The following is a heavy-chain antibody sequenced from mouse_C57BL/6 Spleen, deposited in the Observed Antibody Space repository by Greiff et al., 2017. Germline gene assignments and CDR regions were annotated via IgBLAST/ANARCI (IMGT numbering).Heavy chain of an antibody. D-gene: IGHD1-1*01. Sequence: QVQLQQPGAELVKPGASVKLSCKASGYTFTSYWMHWVKQRPGQGLEWIGMIHPNSGSTNYNEKFKSKATLTVDKSSSTAYMQLSSLTSEDSAVYYCARHYYGSSYAPSWFAYWGQGTLVTVSA. V-gene: IGHV1-64*01. CDR3: ARHYYGSSYAPSWFAY. J-gene: IGHJ3*01. CDR2: IHPNSGST. CDR1: GYTFTSYW.